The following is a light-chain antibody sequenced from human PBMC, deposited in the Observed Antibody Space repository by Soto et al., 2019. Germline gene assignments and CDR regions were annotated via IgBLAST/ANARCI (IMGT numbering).Light chain of an antibody. V-gene: IGKV1-8*01. CDR2: AAS. J-gene: IGKJ4*01. CDR3: QQYYSYTLT. CDR1: QGINSY. Sequence: AIRMTQSPSSFSASTGDRVTITCRASQGINSYLACYQQKPGKVPKLLIHAASTLQSGVPSRFSVSGSGTDFTLTISCLQSEDFATYYCQQYYSYTLTFGGGTTVAIK.